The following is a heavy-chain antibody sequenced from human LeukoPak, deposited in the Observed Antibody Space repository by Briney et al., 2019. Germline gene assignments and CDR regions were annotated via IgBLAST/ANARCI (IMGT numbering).Heavy chain of an antibody. D-gene: IGHD3/OR15-3a*01. J-gene: IGHJ4*02. V-gene: IGHV4-34*01. Sequence: SETLSLTCAVYGGSFSGYYWGWIRQPPGKGLEWIGEINRGGSTNYNPYLKSRATISIDTSRNYLSLKLTSVTAADTAVYYCARGRGTGSYFYDWGQGTLVTVSS. CDR3: ARGRGTGSYFYD. CDR1: GGSFSGYY. CDR2: INRGGST.